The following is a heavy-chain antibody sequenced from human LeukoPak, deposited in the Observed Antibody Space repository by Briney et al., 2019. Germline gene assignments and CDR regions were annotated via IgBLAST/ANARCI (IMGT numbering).Heavy chain of an antibody. CDR2: ISSSSGYI. J-gene: IGHJ4*02. CDR1: GFTFSSYS. V-gene: IGHV3-21*01. Sequence: PGGSLRLSCAASGFTFSSYSMNWVRQAPGKGLEWVSSISSSSGYIYYADSVKGRFTISRDNAKNSLYLQMNSLRAEDTAVYYCARVYNYCSSTSCYQDYWGQGTLVTVSS. D-gene: IGHD2-2*01. CDR3: ARVYNYCSSTSCYQDY.